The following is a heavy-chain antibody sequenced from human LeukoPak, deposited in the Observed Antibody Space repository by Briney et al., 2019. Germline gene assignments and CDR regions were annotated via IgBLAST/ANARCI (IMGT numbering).Heavy chain of an antibody. D-gene: IGHD6-19*01. CDR3: ATVRSGWYFDY. CDR2: FHTDGST. CDR1: GFTVSSNY. Sequence: GGSLRLSCAASGFTVSSNYMSWVRQAPGRGLEWVSVFHTDGSTYYGDSVKGRFTISRDNSKNTSYLQMNSLRAEDTAVYYCATVRSGWYFDYWGQGTPVTVSS. J-gene: IGHJ4*02. V-gene: IGHV3-53*01.